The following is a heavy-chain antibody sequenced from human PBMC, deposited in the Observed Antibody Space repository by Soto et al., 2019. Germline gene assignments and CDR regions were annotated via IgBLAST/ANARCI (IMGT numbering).Heavy chain of an antibody. CDR3: ARGRVGASHYYGMDV. J-gene: IGHJ6*02. Sequence: GGSLRLSCAASGFTFSSYAMSWVRQAPGKGLEWVSAISGSGGSTYYADSVKGRFTISRDNSRNTLHLQMNSLRAEDTAVYYCARGRVGASHYYGMDVWGQGTTVTVSS. CDR2: ISGSGGST. D-gene: IGHD1-26*01. CDR1: GFTFSSYA. V-gene: IGHV3-23*01.